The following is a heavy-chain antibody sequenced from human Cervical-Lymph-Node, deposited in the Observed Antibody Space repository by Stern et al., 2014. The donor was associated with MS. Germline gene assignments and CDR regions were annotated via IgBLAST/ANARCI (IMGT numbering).Heavy chain of an antibody. J-gene: IGHJ4*02. V-gene: IGHV3-7*03. CDR3: ARTRGSIFGVDVSFFDF. D-gene: IGHD3-3*01. CDR2: IKPDGTQK. Sequence: EVQLLESGGGLVQPGGSLRLSCGASGFTVSSYWMSWVRQSPGKGLEWVATIKPDGTQKSYVDSVKGRFTISRDNAKNSLSLQMNSLRVDDTAVYYCARTRGSIFGVDVSFFDFWAREPWSPSPQ. CDR1: GFTVSSYW.